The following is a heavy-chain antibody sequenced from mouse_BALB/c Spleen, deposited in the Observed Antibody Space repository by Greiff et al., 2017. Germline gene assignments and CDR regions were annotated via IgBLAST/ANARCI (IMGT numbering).Heavy chain of an antibody. Sequence: EVKLVESGGGLVQPGGSRKLSCAASGFTFSSFGMHWVRQAPEKGLEWVAYISSGSSTIYYADTVKGRFTISRDNPKNTLFLQMTSLRSEDTAMYYCANNYGYDVRYAMDYWGQGTSVTVSS. CDR1: GFTFSSFG. J-gene: IGHJ4*01. D-gene: IGHD2-2*01. CDR2: ISSGSSTI. V-gene: IGHV5-17*02. CDR3: ANNYGYDVRYAMDY.